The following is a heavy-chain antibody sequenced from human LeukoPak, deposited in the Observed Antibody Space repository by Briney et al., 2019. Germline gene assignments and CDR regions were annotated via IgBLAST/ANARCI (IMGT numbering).Heavy chain of an antibody. CDR1: GGSISSYY. CDR2: IYYSGYT. CDR3: ARHIAVSASGALDI. Sequence: PSETLSLTCTVSGGSISSYYWSWIRQPPGKGLEWIGHIYYSGYTDYNPSLKSRVTISVDTSKNQFSLKLSSLTAADTAVYYCARHIAVSASGALDIWGQGTMVTVSS. J-gene: IGHJ3*02. D-gene: IGHD6-19*01. V-gene: IGHV4-59*01.